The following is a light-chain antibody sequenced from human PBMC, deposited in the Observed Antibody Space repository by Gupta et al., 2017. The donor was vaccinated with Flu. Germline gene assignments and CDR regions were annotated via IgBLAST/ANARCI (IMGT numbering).Light chain of an antibody. Sequence: RNIACIATSSDGGSDNVVSWYQQNPGKSPNVVIYQESKRPSGVANRFSGSKSGNTASLTISGRKEAIEGDYYCCADSGSNTVFFGGGTKLTVL. V-gene: IGLV2-23*01. CDR2: QES. CDR3: CADSGSNTVF. CDR1: SSDGGSDNV. J-gene: IGLJ2*01.